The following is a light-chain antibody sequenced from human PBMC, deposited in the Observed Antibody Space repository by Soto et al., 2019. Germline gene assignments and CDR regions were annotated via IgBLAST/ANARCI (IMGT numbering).Light chain of an antibody. V-gene: IGKV1-5*03. J-gene: IGKJ1*01. Sequence: DIQVTQSPPSMAASVGDRVTITCRASQSISSWLAWYQQKPGRAPKLLIYKASSLESGVPSRFSGSASGTEFTLTISSMQPDDFATYYCQQYNSQWTFGHGTKVDIK. CDR2: KAS. CDR3: QQYNSQWT. CDR1: QSISSW.